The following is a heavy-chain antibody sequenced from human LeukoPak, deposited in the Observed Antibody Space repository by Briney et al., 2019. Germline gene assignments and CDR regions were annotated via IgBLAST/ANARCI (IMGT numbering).Heavy chain of an antibody. V-gene: IGHV4-61*05. J-gene: IGHJ4*02. Sequence: KTSETLSLTCTVSGGSISSSSYYWGWIRQPPGKGLEWIGYIYYSGSTNYNPSLKSRVTISVDTSKNQFSLKLSSVTAADTAVYYCARHLYSYGFSFDYWGQGTLVTVSS. D-gene: IGHD5-18*01. CDR2: IYYSGST. CDR3: ARHLYSYGFSFDY. CDR1: GGSISSSSYY.